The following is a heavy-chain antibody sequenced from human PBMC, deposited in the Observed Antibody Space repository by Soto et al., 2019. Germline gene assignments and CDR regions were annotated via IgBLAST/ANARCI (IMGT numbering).Heavy chain of an antibody. J-gene: IGHJ6*02. CDR1: GFTFSNYG. CDR3: ARDIESVTAKHFFYYYAMDV. CDR2: VSANNGHT. Sequence: ASVKVSCKASGFTFSNYGLNWVRQAPGQGLEWMGWVSANNGHTNYAQNLQGRVSMTTDTSTSTAYMELRGLTFDDTAVYYCARDIESVTAKHFFYYYAMDVWGQGTTVTV. D-gene: IGHD2-8*01. V-gene: IGHV1-18*01.